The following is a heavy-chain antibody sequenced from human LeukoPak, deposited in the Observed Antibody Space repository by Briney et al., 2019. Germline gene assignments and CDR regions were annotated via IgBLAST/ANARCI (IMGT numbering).Heavy chain of an antibody. Sequence: SETLSLTCAVYGGSFSGYYWSWIRQPPGKGLEWIGEINHSGSTNYNPSLKSRVTISVDTSKNQFSLKLSSVTAADTAVYYCARARSGYTPWGQGTLVTVSS. CDR3: ARARSGYTP. V-gene: IGHV4-34*01. CDR1: GGSFSGYY. J-gene: IGHJ5*02. CDR2: INHSGST. D-gene: IGHD3-22*01.